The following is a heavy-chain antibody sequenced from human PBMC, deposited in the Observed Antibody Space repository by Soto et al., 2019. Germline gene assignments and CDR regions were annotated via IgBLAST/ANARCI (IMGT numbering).Heavy chain of an antibody. J-gene: IGHJ5*02. CDR3: AQNSGWFNT. D-gene: IGHD3-10*01. CDR2: IDGSGGTT. V-gene: IGHV3-23*01. Sequence: QTGGSLRLSCAASGFPFSSTDMTWVRQAPGKGLDWVSTIDGSGGTTYYADSVKGRFTISRDNSMNTVYLQMNSLRADDTALYYCAQNSGWFNTCGQGALVTVSS. CDR1: GFPFSSTD.